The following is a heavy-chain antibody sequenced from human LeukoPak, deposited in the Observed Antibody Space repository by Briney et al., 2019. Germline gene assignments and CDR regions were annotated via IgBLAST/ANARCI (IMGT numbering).Heavy chain of an antibody. Sequence: GGSLRLFCAAFGFTFRSYGMHWVRQAPGKGLEGMAFIQYDGSNKYCADSVKGRFTISRDNSKNTLDLQMDSLRPEDTAVYYCARWIGAAGIEYHYYMDVWGRGTTVTVSS. CDR2: IQYDGSNK. J-gene: IGHJ6*03. V-gene: IGHV3-30*02. D-gene: IGHD6-13*01. CDR3: ARWIGAAGIEYHYYMDV. CDR1: GFTFRSYG.